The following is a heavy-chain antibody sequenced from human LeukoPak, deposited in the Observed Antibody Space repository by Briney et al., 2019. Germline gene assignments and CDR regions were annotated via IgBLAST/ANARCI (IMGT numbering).Heavy chain of an antibody. V-gene: IGHV4-61*02. D-gene: IGHD2-2*01. CDR3: ARETPAAPAFDI. J-gene: IGHJ3*02. CDR2: IYTSGST. CDR1: GGSISSGSYY. Sequence: SQTLSLTCTVSGGSISSGSYYWSWIRQPAGKGLEWIGRIYTSGSTNYNPSLKSRVTISVDTSKNQFSLKLSSVTVADTAVYYCARETPAAPAFDIWGQGTMVTVSS.